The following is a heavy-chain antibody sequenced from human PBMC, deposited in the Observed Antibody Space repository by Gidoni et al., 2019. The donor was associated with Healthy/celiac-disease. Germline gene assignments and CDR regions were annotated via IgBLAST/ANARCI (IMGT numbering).Heavy chain of an antibody. Sequence: EVQLVESGGGLVKPGGSLRLSCAASGVTFSTYSMNWVRKAPGKGLERVSSISSSSSYIYYADSVKGRFTISRDNAKNSLYLQMNSLRAEDTAVYYCARVDPDYSNFYFRAGGVGYYFDYWGQGTLVTVSS. CDR2: ISSSSSYI. CDR1: GVTFSTYS. CDR3: ARVDPDYSNFYFRAGGVGYYFDY. V-gene: IGHV3-21*01. D-gene: IGHD4-4*01. J-gene: IGHJ4*02.